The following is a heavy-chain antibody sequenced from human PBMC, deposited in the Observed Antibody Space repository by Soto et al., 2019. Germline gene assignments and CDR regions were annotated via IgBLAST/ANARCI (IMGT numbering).Heavy chain of an antibody. D-gene: IGHD2-15*01. CDR3: ARGGIVVVDAPLTGMDV. CDR2: IIPIFGTA. Sequence: QVQLVQSGAEVKKPGSSVKVSCKASGGTFSSYAISWVRQAPGQGLEWMGGIIPIFGTANYAQKFQGRVTITADESTCTAYRELSGLRSEDTAVYYCARGGIVVVDAPLTGMDVWGQGTTVTVSS. J-gene: IGHJ6*02. V-gene: IGHV1-69*12. CDR1: GGTFSSYA.